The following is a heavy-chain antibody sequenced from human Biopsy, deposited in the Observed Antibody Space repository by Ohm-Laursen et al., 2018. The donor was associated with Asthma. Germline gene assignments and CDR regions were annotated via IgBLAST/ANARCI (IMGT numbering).Heavy chain of an antibody. Sequence: SHTLSLTCTVSGASISSSSSHYWAWIRQPPGKGLEWIANIYYMGSTYYNPPFKNRVTISLDMSMNHLSLKLNSVTAADTAVYSCARLRIEGTSPYYFDYWGQGILVTVSS. J-gene: IGHJ4*02. D-gene: IGHD2/OR15-2a*01. CDR2: IYYMGST. CDR1: GASISSSSSHY. V-gene: IGHV4-39*02. CDR3: ARLRIEGTSPYYFDY.